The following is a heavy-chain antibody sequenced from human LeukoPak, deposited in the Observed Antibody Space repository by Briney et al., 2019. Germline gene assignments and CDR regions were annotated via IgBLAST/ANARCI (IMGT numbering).Heavy chain of an antibody. J-gene: IGHJ6*03. CDR1: GFTFSSYG. CDR2: ISGSGGST. V-gene: IGHV3-23*01. CDR3: AKDGARYYYGSGSSLSGYYMDV. Sequence: GGTLRLSCAASGFTFSSYGMSWVRQAPGKGLEWVSVISGSGGSTYYADSVKGRFTISRDNSKNTLYLQMNSLRAEDTAVYYCAKDGARYYYGSGSSLSGYYMDVWGKGTTVTISS. D-gene: IGHD3-10*01.